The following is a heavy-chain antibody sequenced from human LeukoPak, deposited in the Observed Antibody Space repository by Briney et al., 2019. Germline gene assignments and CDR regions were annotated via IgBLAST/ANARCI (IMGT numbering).Heavy chain of an antibody. CDR3: ARSIPYGTTWYGRSDY. J-gene: IGHJ4*02. CDR2: IKPDGTTK. D-gene: IGHD6-13*01. V-gene: IGHV3-7*03. Sequence: GGSLRLSCAASGFPFSSYSMTWVRQAPGKGLEGVAHIKPDGTTKFYVDSVKGRFTISRDNALNSLYLQMNSLRAEDTAIYYCARSIPYGTTWYGRSDYWGQGTLVTVSS. CDR1: GFPFSSYS.